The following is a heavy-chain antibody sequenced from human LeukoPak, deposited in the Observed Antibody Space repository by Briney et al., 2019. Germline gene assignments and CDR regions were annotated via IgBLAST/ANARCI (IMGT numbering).Heavy chain of an antibody. J-gene: IGHJ4*02. Sequence: ASVKVSCKVSGYTLTELSMHWVRQAPGKGLEWMGGFDPEDGETIYAQKFQGRVTMTEDTSTDTAYMELSSLRSEDTAVYYCATGVIVDIVATTNGCDEYWGQGTLVTVSS. D-gene: IGHD5-12*01. CDR2: FDPEDGET. CDR1: GYTLTELS. V-gene: IGHV1-24*01. CDR3: ATGVIVDIVATTNGCDEY.